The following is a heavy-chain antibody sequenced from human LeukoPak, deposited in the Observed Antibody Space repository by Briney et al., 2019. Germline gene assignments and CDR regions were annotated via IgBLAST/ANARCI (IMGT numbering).Heavy chain of an antibody. CDR2: TNPSGGST. V-gene: IGHV1-46*01. CDR1: GYTFTSYD. CDR3: ARDVEDYGDLDY. J-gene: IGHJ4*02. D-gene: IGHD4-17*01. Sequence: ASVKVSCKASGYTFTSYDINWVRQATGQGLEWMGITNPSGGSTSYAQKFQGRVTMTRDMSTSTVYMELSSLRSEDTAVYYCARDVEDYGDLDYWGQGTLVTVSS.